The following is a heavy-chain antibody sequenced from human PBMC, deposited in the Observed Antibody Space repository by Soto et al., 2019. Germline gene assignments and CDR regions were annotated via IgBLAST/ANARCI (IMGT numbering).Heavy chain of an antibody. Sequence: QVQLVESGGGVVQPGRSLRLSCAASGFTFSSYGMHWVRQAPGKGLEWVAVISYDGSNKYYADSVKGRFTISRDNSKNTLYLQMNSLRAEDTAVYYCAKGHSSDWYFDYWGQGTLVTVSS. J-gene: IGHJ4*02. V-gene: IGHV3-30*18. CDR2: ISYDGSNK. D-gene: IGHD6-19*01. CDR3: AKGHSSDWYFDY. CDR1: GFTFSSYG.